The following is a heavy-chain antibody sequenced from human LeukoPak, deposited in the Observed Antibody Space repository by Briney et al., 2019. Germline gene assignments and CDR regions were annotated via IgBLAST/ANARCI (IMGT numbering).Heavy chain of an antibody. CDR1: DASVSSASY. D-gene: IGHD1-26*01. CDR2: IYNGVNT. CDR3: ARSRAFNSGAFDP. V-gene: IGHV4-61*01. Sequence: SETLSLTCTVSDASVSSASYWTWIRQPPGKGVEWIAHIYNGVNTNYNPSLKSRVTISVDTSKNQFSLRLNSVTAADTAVYYCARSRAFNSGAFDPWGQGSLATVSS. J-gene: IGHJ5*02.